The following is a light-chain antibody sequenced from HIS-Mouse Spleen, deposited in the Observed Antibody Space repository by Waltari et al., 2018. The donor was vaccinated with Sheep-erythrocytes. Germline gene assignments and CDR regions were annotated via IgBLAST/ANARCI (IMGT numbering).Light chain of an antibody. CDR3: QQSYSTPYT. J-gene: IGKJ2*01. V-gene: IGKV1-39*01. CDR2: AAS. Sequence: DIQMTQSPSSLSASVGDRVTITCRASQSISSYLNWYQQKPGKAPKLLIYAASSLQSGVPSMFSGSGSGTDFTLTISILQPEDFATYYCQQSYSTPYTFGQGTKLEIK. CDR1: QSISSY.